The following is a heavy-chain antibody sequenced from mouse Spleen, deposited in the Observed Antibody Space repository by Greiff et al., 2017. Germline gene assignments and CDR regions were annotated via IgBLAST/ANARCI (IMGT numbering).Heavy chain of an antibody. J-gene: IGHJ4*01. V-gene: IGHV1-7*01. CDR2: INPSSGYT. CDR3: TREDGPGAMDY. CDR1: GYTFTSYW. Sequence: VQLVESGAELAKPGASVKLSCKASGYTFTSYWMHWVKQRPGQGLEWIGYINPSSGYTKYNQKFKDKATLTVDKSSSTAYMQLSSPTSEDSAVYYCTREDGPGAMDYWGRGTSVTVSS. D-gene: IGHD1-2*01.